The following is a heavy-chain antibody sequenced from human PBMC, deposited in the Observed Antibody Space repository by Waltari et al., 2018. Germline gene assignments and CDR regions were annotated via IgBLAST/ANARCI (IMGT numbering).Heavy chain of an antibody. V-gene: IGHV3-73*02. CDR1: GFTFSGSA. CDR3: TRQAHYSIADY. Sequence: EVQLVESGGGLVQPGGSLKLSCAASGFTFSGSAMHWVRQASGKGREWVGRIRSQANSYATAYAASVKGRFTISRDDSKNTAYLQMNSLKTEDTAVYYCTRQAHYSIADYWGQGTLVTVSS. D-gene: IGHD6-6*01. CDR2: IRSQANSYAT. J-gene: IGHJ4*02.